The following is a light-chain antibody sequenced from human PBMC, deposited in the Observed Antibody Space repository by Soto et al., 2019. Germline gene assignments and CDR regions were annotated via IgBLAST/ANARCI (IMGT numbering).Light chain of an antibody. CDR2: DVI. CDR1: SSDVGAYNY. Sequence: QSALTQPPSASGSPGQTVAISCTGTSSDVGAYNYVSWYQQHPGKAPKLMIYDVIQRPSGVPARFSGSKSGNTASLTVSGLQPEDGAGYYCRPYTTRSPYVFGTGAKLTVL. J-gene: IGLJ1*01. V-gene: IGLV2-8*01. CDR3: RPYTTRSPYV.